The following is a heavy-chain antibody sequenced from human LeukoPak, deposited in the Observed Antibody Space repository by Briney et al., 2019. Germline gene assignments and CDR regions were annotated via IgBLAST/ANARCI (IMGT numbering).Heavy chain of an antibody. J-gene: IGHJ4*02. CDR2: IYYSGTT. CDR1: GGSISPYY. D-gene: IGHD2-2*01. CDR3: AGGCSSTSCYSNFDY. V-gene: IGHV4-59*12. Sequence: SETLSLTCTVSGGSISPYYWSWIRQPPGKGLEWIGYIYYSGTTNYNPSLKSRVTISVDTSKKQISLKLSSVTAADTAVYYCAGGCSSTSCYSNFDYWGQGTLVTVSS.